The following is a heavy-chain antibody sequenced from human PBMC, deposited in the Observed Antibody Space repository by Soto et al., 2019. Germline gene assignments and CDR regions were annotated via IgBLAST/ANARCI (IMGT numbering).Heavy chain of an antibody. CDR2: IWYDGSNK. CDR3: ARGPSYLLPDWFDP. J-gene: IGHJ5*02. Sequence: QVQLVESGGGVVQPGRSLRLSCAASGFTFSSYGMHWVRQAPGKGLEWVAVIWYDGSNKYYADSVKGRFTISRDNSKNTLYLQMNSLRAEDTAVYYCARGPSYLLPDWFDPWGQGTLVTVSS. D-gene: IGHD1-26*01. V-gene: IGHV3-33*01. CDR1: GFTFSSYG.